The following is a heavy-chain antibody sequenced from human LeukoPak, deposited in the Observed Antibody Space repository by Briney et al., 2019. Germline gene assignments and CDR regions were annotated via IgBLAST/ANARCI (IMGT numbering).Heavy chain of an antibody. CDR2: ISSSSSYI. J-gene: IGHJ4*02. D-gene: IGHD1-1*01. V-gene: IGHV3-21*01. CDR3: ARRERLGRREDY. Sequence: GGSLRVSCAASGFTFRSYSMNWARQAPGKGPEWVSSISSSSSYIYYADSVKGRFTVSRDNAKNSLYLQMNSLRAEDTAVYYCARRERLGRREDYWGQGSLVTVSS. CDR1: GFTFRSYS.